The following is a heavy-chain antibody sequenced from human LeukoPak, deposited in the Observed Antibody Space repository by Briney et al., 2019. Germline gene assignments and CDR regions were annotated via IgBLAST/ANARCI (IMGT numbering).Heavy chain of an antibody. CDR1: AFTFSNYW. CDR3: ARAIAAAGKGPNDY. J-gene: IGHJ4*02. CDR2: IKQDGSEK. V-gene: IGHV3-7*01. Sequence: GGSLRLSCAASAFTFSNYWMSWVRQTPGKGLEWVANIKQDGSEKYYVDSVKGRFTISRDNAKNSLYLQMNSLRAEDTAVYYCARAIAAAGKGPNDYWGQGTLVTVSS. D-gene: IGHD6-13*01.